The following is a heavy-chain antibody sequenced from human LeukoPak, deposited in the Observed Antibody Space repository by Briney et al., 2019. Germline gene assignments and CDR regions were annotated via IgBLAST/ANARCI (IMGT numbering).Heavy chain of an antibody. V-gene: IGHV4-59*04. CDR2: IYHSGST. CDR3: ARLFPYGDYSDFDY. D-gene: IGHD4-17*01. CDR1: GGSLSSYY. J-gene: IGHJ4*02. Sequence: SETLSLTCTVSGGSLSSYYWSWIRQPPGKGLEWIGSIYHSGSTYYNPSLKSRVTISVDTSKNQFSLKLSSVTAADTAVYYCARLFPYGDYSDFDYWGQGTLVTVSS.